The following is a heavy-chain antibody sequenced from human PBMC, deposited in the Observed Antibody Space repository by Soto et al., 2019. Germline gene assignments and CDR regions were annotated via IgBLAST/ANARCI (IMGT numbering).Heavy chain of an antibody. Sequence: GGSLRLSCAASGVTFSSYSMSWVRQAPGKGLEWVSAISGSGGSTYYADSVKGRFTISRDNSKNTLYLQMNSLRAEDTAVYYCAKGFLGAAGLYYFDYWGQGTLVTVSS. CDR2: ISGSGGST. J-gene: IGHJ4*02. V-gene: IGHV3-23*01. CDR1: GVTFSSYS. CDR3: AKGFLGAAGLYYFDY. D-gene: IGHD6-13*01.